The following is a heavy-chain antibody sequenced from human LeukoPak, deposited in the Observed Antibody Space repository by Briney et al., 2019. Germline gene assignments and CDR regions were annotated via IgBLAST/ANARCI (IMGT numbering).Heavy chain of an antibody. Sequence: ASVKVSCKASGYTFTGYYMHWVRQAPGQGLEWMGWINPNSGGTNYAQKFQGWVTMTRDTSISTAYMELSRLRSDDTAVYYCARGDCSSTSCYTYYYGMDVWGQGTTVTVSS. CDR3: ARGDCSSTSCYTYYYGMDV. CDR2: INPNSGGT. V-gene: IGHV1-2*04. CDR1: GYTFTGYY. J-gene: IGHJ6*02. D-gene: IGHD2-2*02.